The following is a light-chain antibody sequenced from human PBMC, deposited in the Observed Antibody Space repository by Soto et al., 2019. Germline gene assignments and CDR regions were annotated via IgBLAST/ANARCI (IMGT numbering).Light chain of an antibody. V-gene: IGLV2-14*01. Sequence: QSALTQPASVSGSPGQSITISCTGTSSDVGGYNYVSWYQQHPGKAPKFLIYEVSNRPSGVSNRFSGSKSGNTASLTISGLQAEDEADDYCSSYTSTNTWVFGGGTKRTVL. CDR3: SSYTSTNTWV. CDR2: EVS. J-gene: IGLJ3*02. CDR1: SSDVGGYNY.